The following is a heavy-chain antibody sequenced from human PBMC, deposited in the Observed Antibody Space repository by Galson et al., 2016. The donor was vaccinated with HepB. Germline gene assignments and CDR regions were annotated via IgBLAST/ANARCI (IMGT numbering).Heavy chain of an antibody. D-gene: IGHD2-2*01. CDR2: ISGSTIYT. V-gene: IGHV3-11*03. J-gene: IGHJ4*02. Sequence: SLRLSCAASGFTFGDYYMTWIRQAPGKGLQWVAYISGSTIYTNYADSVRGRFTISRDNSRSTVSLEMVSLRADDTAVYYCVTSGDRPAATTVYWGQGTLVTVSS. CDR1: GFTFGDYY. CDR3: VTSGDRPAATTVY.